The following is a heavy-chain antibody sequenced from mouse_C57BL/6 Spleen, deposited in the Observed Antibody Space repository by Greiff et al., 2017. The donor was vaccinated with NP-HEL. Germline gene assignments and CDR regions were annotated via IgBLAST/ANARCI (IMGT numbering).Heavy chain of an antibody. D-gene: IGHD2-3*01. CDR3: ARYDGYYGFAY. CDR1: GYTFTSYW. V-gene: IGHV1-53*01. J-gene: IGHJ3*01. Sequence: QVQLQQPGTELVKPGASVKLSCKASGYTFTSYWMHWVKQRPGQGLEWIGNINPSNGGTNYNEKFKSKATLTVDTSSSTAYMQISSLTSEDAAVYYCARYDGYYGFAYWGQGTLVTVSA. CDR2: INPSNGGT.